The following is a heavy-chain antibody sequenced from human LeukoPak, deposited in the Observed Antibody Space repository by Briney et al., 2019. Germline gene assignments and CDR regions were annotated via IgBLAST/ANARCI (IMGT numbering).Heavy chain of an antibody. CDR3: ARVQYSSGRYVYYGMDV. CDR1: GFTFSSYW. Sequence: GGSLRLSCAASGFTFSSYWMSWVRQAPGKGLEWVANIKQDGSERYYVDSVKGRFTISRDNAKNSLYLQMNSLRAEDTAVYYCARVQYSSGRYVYYGMDVWGQGTTVTVSS. J-gene: IGHJ6*02. CDR2: IKQDGSER. D-gene: IGHD6-19*01. V-gene: IGHV3-7*03.